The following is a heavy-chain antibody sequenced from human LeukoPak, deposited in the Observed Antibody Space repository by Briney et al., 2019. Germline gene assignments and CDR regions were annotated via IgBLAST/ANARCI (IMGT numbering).Heavy chain of an antibody. D-gene: IGHD5-18*01. J-gene: IGHJ4*02. CDR2: IFYSGST. CDR1: GGSISGSTYY. V-gene: IGHV4-39*07. CDR3: ARHAPAGYRGGYFDY. Sequence: SEALSLTCTVSGGSISGSTYYWGWVRQPPGKGLEWIGSIFYSGSTFYNPSLKSRVTISVDTSKNQLSVRLSSVTAADTAVYYCARHAPAGYRGGYFDYWGQGTLVTVSS.